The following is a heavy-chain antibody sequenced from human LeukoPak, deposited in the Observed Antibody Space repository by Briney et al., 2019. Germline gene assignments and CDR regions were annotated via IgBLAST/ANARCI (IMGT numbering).Heavy chain of an antibody. V-gene: IGHV1-18*01. D-gene: IGHD6-19*01. CDR1: GYTFTSYG. CDR2: ISANNGNT. J-gene: IGHJ5*02. Sequence: ASVKVSCKASGYTFTSYGISWVRQAPGQGLEWMGWISANNGNTNYAQKLQGRVTMTTDTSTSTAYMELRSLRSDDTAVYYCARDQRYSSGWYRRNWFDPWGQGTLVTVSS. CDR3: ARDQRYSSGWYRRNWFDP.